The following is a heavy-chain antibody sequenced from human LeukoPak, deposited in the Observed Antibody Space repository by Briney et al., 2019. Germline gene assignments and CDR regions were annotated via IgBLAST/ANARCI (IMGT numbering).Heavy chain of an antibody. D-gene: IGHD6-13*01. Sequence: GGPLRLSCTGSGFTFGDFALGWVRQSLGEGLEWVGFIRSKAYGGTTEYAASVKGRFTISRDDSKSITYLQMSSLKSEDTGVYYCTTTRTITSIWYYFDYWGQGALVTVSS. CDR1: GFTFGDFA. J-gene: IGHJ4*02. CDR3: TTTRTITSIWYYFDY. CDR2: IRSKAYGGTT. V-gene: IGHV3-49*04.